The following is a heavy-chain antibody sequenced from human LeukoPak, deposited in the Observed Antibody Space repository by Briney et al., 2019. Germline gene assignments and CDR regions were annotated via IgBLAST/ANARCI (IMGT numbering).Heavy chain of an antibody. CDR1: GYSFTSYW. V-gene: IGHV5-10-1*01. D-gene: IGHD3-9*01. CDR2: IDPSDSYT. J-gene: IGHJ4*02. CDR3: ARHGYDILTGYYKNYYFDY. Sequence: GESLRISCKGSGYSFTSYWISWVRQMPGKGLEWMGRIDPSDSYTNYSPSFQGHVTISADKSISTAYLQWSSLKASDTAMYYCARHGYDILTGYYKNYYFDYWGQRTLVTVSS.